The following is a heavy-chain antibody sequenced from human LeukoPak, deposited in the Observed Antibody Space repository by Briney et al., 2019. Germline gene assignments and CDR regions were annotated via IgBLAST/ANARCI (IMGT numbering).Heavy chain of an antibody. Sequence: GGSLRLSCAASGFTFSSYAMSWVRQAPGKGLEWVSAISGSGGSTYYADSVKGRFTISRDNSKNTLYLQMNSLRAEDTAVYYCAKDNSGSYYSEYFQHWGQGTLVTVSS. CDR3: AKDNSGSYYSEYFQH. D-gene: IGHD1-26*01. CDR2: ISGSGGST. J-gene: IGHJ1*01. V-gene: IGHV3-23*01. CDR1: GFTFSSYA.